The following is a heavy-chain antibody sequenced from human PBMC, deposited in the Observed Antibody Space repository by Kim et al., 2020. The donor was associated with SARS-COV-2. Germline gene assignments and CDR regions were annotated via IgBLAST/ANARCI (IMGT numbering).Heavy chain of an antibody. D-gene: IGHD3-22*01. CDR3: ARRVSSGLWYFDL. Sequence: GGSLRLSCIASGFTFGSYAMGWVRQAPGKGLEWVSGITGSGYTTYYTDSVKGRFTISRDNSKNTLYLQVNSLRAEDTALYHCARRVSSGLWYFDLWGRGTLVTVSS. CDR1: GFTFGSYA. CDR2: ITGSGYTT. J-gene: IGHJ2*01. V-gene: IGHV3-23*01.